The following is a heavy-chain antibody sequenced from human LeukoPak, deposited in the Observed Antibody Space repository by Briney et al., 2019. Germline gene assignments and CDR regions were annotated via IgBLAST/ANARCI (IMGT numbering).Heavy chain of an antibody. D-gene: IGHD6-13*01. CDR3: ARRGSSWYGVGAFDI. CDR1: GGSISSYY. Sequence: SETLSLTCTVSGGSISSYYWSWIRQPPGKGLEWIGYIYYSGSTNYNPSLKSRVTISVDTSKNQFSLKLSSVTAADTAVYYCARRGSSWYGVGAFDIWGQGTMVTVSS. V-gene: IGHV4-59*08. CDR2: IYYSGST. J-gene: IGHJ3*02.